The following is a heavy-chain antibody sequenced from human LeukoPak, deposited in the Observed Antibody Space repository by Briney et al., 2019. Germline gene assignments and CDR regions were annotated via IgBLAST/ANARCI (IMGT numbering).Heavy chain of an antibody. CDR1: GGSISSYY. V-gene: IGHV4-4*07. CDR3: ARDWLVVPAALPYNWFDP. CDR2: IYTSGST. Sequence: PSETLSLTCTVSGGSISSYYWSWIRQPPGKGLEWIGRIYTSGSTNYNPSLKSRVTISVDTSKNQFSLKLSSVTAADTPVYYCARDWLVVPAALPYNWFDPWGQGTLVTVSS. J-gene: IGHJ5*02. D-gene: IGHD2-2*01.